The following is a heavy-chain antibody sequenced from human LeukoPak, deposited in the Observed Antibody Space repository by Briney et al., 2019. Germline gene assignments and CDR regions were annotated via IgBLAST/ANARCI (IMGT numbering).Heavy chain of an antibody. D-gene: IGHD2-15*01. Sequence: GGSLRLSCTASGFTFSDYAVNWVRQAPGKGLEWVAFIRSKAYGGTTEYAASVKGRFTFSRDDSKSIAYLQMSNLKTEDTAAYYCTRDGGFLYYLDYWGQGALVTVSS. CDR2: IRSKAYGGTT. CDR1: GFTFSDYA. V-gene: IGHV3-49*04. J-gene: IGHJ4*02. CDR3: TRDGGFLYYLDY.